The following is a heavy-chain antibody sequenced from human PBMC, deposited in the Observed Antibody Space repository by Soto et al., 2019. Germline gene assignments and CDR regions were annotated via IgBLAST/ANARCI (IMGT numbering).Heavy chain of an antibody. CDR2: TSDSGGDT. CDR1: GLTFSSYA. Sequence: EVQLLESGGGMVQPGGSLRLSCAASGLTFSSYAMGWVRQAPGKGLEWVSSTSDSGGDTYYADSVRGRFTISRDNSKNTLYLQIDSLRAEDTAVYYCAKVTGKVDPFDYWGQGTLVIVSS. CDR3: AKVTGKVDPFDY. J-gene: IGHJ4*02. D-gene: IGHD1-26*01. V-gene: IGHV3-23*01.